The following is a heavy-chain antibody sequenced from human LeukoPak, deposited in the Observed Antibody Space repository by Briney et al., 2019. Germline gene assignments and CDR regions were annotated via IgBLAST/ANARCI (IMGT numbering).Heavy chain of an antibody. D-gene: IGHD3-22*01. CDR2: IYYSGST. CDR1: GGSISSSSYY. J-gene: IGHJ3*02. CDR3: AGAYYYDSSGYNDAFDI. Sequence: SETLSLTCTVSGGSISSSSYYWGWIRQPPGKGLEWIGSIYYSGSTYYNPSLKSRVTISVDTSKNQFSLKLSSVTAADTAVYYCAGAYYYDSSGYNDAFDIWGQGTMATVSS. V-gene: IGHV4-39*07.